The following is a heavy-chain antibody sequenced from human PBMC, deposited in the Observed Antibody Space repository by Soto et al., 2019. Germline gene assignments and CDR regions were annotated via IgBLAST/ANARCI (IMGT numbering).Heavy chain of an antibody. CDR2: IYYSGST. D-gene: IGHD6-19*01. CDR1: GGSISSGGYY. V-gene: IGHV4-31*03. CDR3: ARDRASGSGYYYGMDV. Sequence: LSLTCTVSGGSISSGGYYLSWIRQHPGKGLEWIGYIYYSGSTYYNPSLKSRVTISVDTSKNQFSLKLSSVTAADTAVYYCARDRASGSGYYYGMDVWGQGTTVTVSS. J-gene: IGHJ6*02.